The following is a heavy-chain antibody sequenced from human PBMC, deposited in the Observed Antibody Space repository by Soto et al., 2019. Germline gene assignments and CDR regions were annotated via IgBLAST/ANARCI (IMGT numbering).Heavy chain of an antibody. CDR2: INHSGST. D-gene: IGHD2-15*01. J-gene: IGHJ6*02. CDR1: GGSFSGYY. V-gene: IGHV4-34*01. Sequence: SETLSLTCAVYGGSFSGYYWSWIRQPPGKGLEWIGEINHSGSTNYNPSLKSRVTISVATSKNQFSLKLSSVTAADTAVYYCARSSLYCSGGSCLGASGMDVWGQGTTVTVSS. CDR3: ARSSLYCSGGSCLGASGMDV.